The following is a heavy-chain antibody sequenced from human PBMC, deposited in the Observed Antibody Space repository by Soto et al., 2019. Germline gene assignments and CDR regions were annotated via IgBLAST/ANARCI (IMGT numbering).Heavy chain of an antibody. CDR2: ISYDGSNK. J-gene: IGHJ4*02. D-gene: IGHD1-7*01. CDR3: AKETNSGPLDY. V-gene: IGHV3-30*18. CDR1: GFTFSSYG. Sequence: QVQLVESGGGVVQPGRSLRLSCAASGFTFSSYGMHWVRQAPGKGVEWVAVISYDGSNKYYADSVKGRFTISRDNSKNSLDPQMNSLRAEDTAVYYCAKETNSGPLDYWGQGTLVTDSS.